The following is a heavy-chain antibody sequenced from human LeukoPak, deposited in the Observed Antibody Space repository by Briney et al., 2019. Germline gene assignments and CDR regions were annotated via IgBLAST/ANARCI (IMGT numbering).Heavy chain of an antibody. CDR3: AKETSGSYAFDI. Sequence: PGGSLRLSCVASGFTFNSYWMNWVRQAPGKGLEWVSGISWNSGSIGYADSVKGRFTISRDNAKNSLYLQMNSLRAEDMALYYCAKETSGSYAFDIWGQGTMVTVSS. D-gene: IGHD1-26*01. V-gene: IGHV3-9*03. J-gene: IGHJ3*02. CDR2: ISWNSGSI. CDR1: GFTFNSYW.